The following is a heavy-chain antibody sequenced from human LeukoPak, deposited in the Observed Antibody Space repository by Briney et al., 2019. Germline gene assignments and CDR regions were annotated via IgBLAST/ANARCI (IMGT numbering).Heavy chain of an antibody. CDR2: IRYDGTNT. CDR1: GFSFSSFG. V-gene: IGHV3-30*02. Sequence: GGSLRLSCVASGFSFSSFGIHWVRQAPGKGLEWVAFIRYDGTNTYYADSVKGRFTISRDNSKNTLYLQMSSLRPDDTALYYCANWWEDRGNFYDYWGQGTLVTVSS. CDR3: ANWWEDRGNFYDY. D-gene: IGHD1-26*01. J-gene: IGHJ4*02.